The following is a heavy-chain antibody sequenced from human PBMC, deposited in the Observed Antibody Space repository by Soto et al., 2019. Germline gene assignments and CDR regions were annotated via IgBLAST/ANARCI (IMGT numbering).Heavy chain of an antibody. CDR3: AKDLGYCSSTSCYRPEAGNDAFDI. CDR2: ISWNSGSI. V-gene: IGHV3-9*01. Sequence: GGSLRLSCAASGFTFDDYAMHWVRQAPGKGLEWVSGISWNSGSIGYADSVKGRFTISRDNAKNSLYLQMNSLRAEDTALYYCAKDLGYCSSTSCYRPEAGNDAFDIWGQGTMVTVS. J-gene: IGHJ3*02. CDR1: GFTFDDYA. D-gene: IGHD2-2*02.